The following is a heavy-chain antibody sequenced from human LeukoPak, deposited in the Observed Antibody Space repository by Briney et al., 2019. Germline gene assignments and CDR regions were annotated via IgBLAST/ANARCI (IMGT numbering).Heavy chain of an antibody. V-gene: IGHV3-23*01. J-gene: IGHJ6*02. CDR2: ISGSGGST. D-gene: IGHD3-22*01. CDR1: GFTFSSYA. CDR3: AKSYYDSSGYLNYYYGLDV. Sequence: GGSLRLSCAASGFTFSSYAMNWVRQAPGKGLEWVSAISGSGGSTYYADSVKGRFIISRDHSKNTLYLQMSSLRAEDTAVYYCAKSYYDSSGYLNYYYGLDVWGQGTTVTVSS.